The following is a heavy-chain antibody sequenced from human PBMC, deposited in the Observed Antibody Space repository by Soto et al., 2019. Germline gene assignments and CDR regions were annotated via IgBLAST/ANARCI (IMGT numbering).Heavy chain of an antibody. J-gene: IGHJ4*02. CDR1: GFTYSNYA. CDR2: ISSNGGST. D-gene: IGHD3-22*01. Sequence: PGGSLRLSCSASGFTYSNYAMHWVRQAPGKGLEYVSDISSNGGSTYYADSVKGRFTISRDNSKNTLYLQMSSLRAEDTAVYYCVKGSYYDSSGYLVYWGQGTLVTVSS. V-gene: IGHV3-64D*06. CDR3: VKGSYYDSSGYLVY.